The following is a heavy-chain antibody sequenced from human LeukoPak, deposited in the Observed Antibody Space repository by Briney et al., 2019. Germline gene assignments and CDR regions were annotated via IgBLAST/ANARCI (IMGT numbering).Heavy chain of an antibody. CDR3: ARGILTGLYNWFDP. CDR1: GGSISGYY. V-gene: IGHV4-34*01. Sequence: KTSETLSLTCTVSGGSISGYYWSWIRQPPGKGLEWIGEINHSGSTNYNPSLKSRVTISVDTSKNQFSLKLSSVTAADTAVYYCARGILTGLYNWFDPWGQGTLVTVSS. J-gene: IGHJ5*02. CDR2: INHSGST. D-gene: IGHD3-9*01.